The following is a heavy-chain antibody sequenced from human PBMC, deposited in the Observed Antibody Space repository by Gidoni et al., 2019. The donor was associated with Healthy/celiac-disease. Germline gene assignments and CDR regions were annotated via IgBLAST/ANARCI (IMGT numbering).Heavy chain of an antibody. D-gene: IGHD6-13*01. Sequence: QVQLQESGPGLVQPSQTLSLTCTFSVVSTRSGDYYWSWIRQPPGKGLEWIGYIYYSGSTYYNPSLKSRVTISVDTSKNQFSLKLSSVTAADTAVYYCARDVYSSRSHAFDIWGQGTMVTVST. CDR2: IYYSGST. J-gene: IGHJ3*02. CDR3: ARDVYSSRSHAFDI. CDR1: VVSTRSGDYY. V-gene: IGHV4-30-4*01.